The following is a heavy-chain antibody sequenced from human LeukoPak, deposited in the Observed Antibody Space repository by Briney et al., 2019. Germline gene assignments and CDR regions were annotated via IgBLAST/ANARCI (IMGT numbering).Heavy chain of an antibody. J-gene: IGHJ4*02. Sequence: QPGGSLRLSCTASGFTFSTYWINWVRQSPGKGLVWVALINGDGSTTTHADSVKGRFTISRDNAKNTAYLQMNSLRDEDTAVYYCARDYAGSPDYWGQGTLVTVS. CDR3: ARDYAGSPDY. V-gene: IGHV3-74*03. CDR1: GFTFSTYW. CDR2: INGDGSTT. D-gene: IGHD3-10*01.